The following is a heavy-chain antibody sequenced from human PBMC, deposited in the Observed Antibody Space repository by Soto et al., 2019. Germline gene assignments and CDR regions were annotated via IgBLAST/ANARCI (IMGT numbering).Heavy chain of an antibody. CDR1: GFTFSSNW. Sequence: EVQLVESGGGLVQPGGSLRLSCAPSGFTFSSNWMHWVRQAPGKGLLWVSRINTDGSSASYADSVKGRFTISRDNTKNKLYLQMNRLRAEDTAVYYCARDLPGGWGQGTMVTVSS. CDR2: INTDGSSA. J-gene: IGHJ3*01. CDR3: ARDLPGG. V-gene: IGHV3-74*01.